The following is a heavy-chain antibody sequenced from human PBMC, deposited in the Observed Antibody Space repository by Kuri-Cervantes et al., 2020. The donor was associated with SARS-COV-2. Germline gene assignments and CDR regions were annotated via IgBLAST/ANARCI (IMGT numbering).Heavy chain of an antibody. CDR1: GASISSYY. Sequence: SQTLSLTCAVSGASISSYYWNWIRQPAGKGLEWIGRVYTSGITNYNPSLKSRATISADTSKNQVSLKLSSVTAADTAVYYCARLSYYYDSSGYYGGNWFDPWGQGTLVTVSS. CDR2: VYTSGIT. J-gene: IGHJ5*02. D-gene: IGHD3-22*01. CDR3: ARLSYYYDSSGYYGGNWFDP. V-gene: IGHV4-4*07.